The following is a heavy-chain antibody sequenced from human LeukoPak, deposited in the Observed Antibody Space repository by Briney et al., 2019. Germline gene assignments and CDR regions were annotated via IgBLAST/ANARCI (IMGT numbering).Heavy chain of an antibody. D-gene: IGHD3-16*01. J-gene: IGHJ4*02. CDR2: VYSTGHT. CDR1: GDSLYY. CDR3: ARHHTSSKPIDY. V-gene: IGHV4-39*01. Sequence: SETLSLTCTVSGDSLYYWGWIRQPPGKGLEWIGSVYSTGHTNYNLSLKSRVTMSIDTSKNQLSLKLTSVAAADTAMYYCARHHTSSKPIDYWGQGTLVTVSS.